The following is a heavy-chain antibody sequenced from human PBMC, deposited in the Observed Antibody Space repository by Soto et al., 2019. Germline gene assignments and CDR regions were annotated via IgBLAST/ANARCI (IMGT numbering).Heavy chain of an antibody. CDR2: IYPGDSDT. CDR1: GYSFTSYW. V-gene: IGHV5-51*01. CDR3: ERRVGLLLFGGFPYFDY. Sequence: GESLKISCKGSGYSFTSYWIGWVRQMPGKGLEWMGIIYPGDSDTRYSPSFQGQVTISADKSISTAYLQWSSLKASDTAMYYCERRVGLLLFGGFPYFDYWGQGTLVTVSS. J-gene: IGHJ4*02. D-gene: IGHD3-10*01.